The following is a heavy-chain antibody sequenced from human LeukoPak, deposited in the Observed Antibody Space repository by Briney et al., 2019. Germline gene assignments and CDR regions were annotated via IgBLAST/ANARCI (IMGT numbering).Heavy chain of an antibody. CDR3: ARVKPPYSGSYLIDY. CDR2: ISSSSSYI. CDR1: GFTFSSYS. V-gene: IGHV3-21*01. J-gene: IGHJ4*02. D-gene: IGHD1-26*01. Sequence: GGSLRLSCAASGFTFSSYSMNWVRQAPGKGLEWVSSISSSSSYIYYADSVKGRFTISRDNAKNSLYLQMNSLRAEDTAVYYCARVKPPYSGSYLIDYWGQGTLVTVSS.